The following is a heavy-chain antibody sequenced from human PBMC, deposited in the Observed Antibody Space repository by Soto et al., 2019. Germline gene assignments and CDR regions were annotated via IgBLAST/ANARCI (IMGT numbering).Heavy chain of an antibody. J-gene: IGHJ1*01. CDR1: GFTFSSYA. Sequence: GGSLRLSCAASGFTFSSYAMSWVRQAPGKGLEWVSAISGSGGSTYYADSVKGRFTISRDNSKNTLYLQMNSLRAEDTAVYYCAKGMDCSGGSCEQRYFQHWGQGTLVTVSS. V-gene: IGHV3-23*01. CDR3: AKGMDCSGGSCEQRYFQH. CDR2: ISGSGGST. D-gene: IGHD2-15*01.